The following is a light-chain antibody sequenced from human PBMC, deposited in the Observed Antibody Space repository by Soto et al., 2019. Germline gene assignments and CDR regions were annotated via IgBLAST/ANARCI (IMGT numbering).Light chain of an antibody. CDR2: WAS. Sequence: DIAMTQAPDSLAVSLGERSTINCRSSHSIWVGSTNKNFLAWYRQKPGQTPELLIFWASTRGYGVPDRFSGSGSGTDFSLTISSLQPEDVAVYYCQQYYTTPFTFGGGTKVEIK. J-gene: IGKJ4*01. CDR3: QQYYTTPFT. V-gene: IGKV4-1*01. CDR1: HSIWVGSTNKNF.